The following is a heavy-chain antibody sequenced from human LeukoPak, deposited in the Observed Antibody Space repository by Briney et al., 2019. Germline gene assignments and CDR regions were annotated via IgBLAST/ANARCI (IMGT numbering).Heavy chain of an antibody. D-gene: IGHD3-10*01. Sequence: GGSLRLSCAVSGFTFSSYGMHWVRQAPGKGLEWVAFIRYDGSNKYYADSVKGRFTISRDNSKNTLYLQMNSLRAEDTAVYYCARAAFGLLYYFDYWGQGTLVTVSS. V-gene: IGHV3-30*02. CDR1: GFTFSSYG. J-gene: IGHJ4*02. CDR2: IRYDGSNK. CDR3: ARAAFGLLYYFDY.